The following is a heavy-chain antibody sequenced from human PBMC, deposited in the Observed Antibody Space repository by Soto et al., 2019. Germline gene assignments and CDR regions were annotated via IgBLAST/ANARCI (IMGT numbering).Heavy chain of an antibody. CDR3: AREYDILNWFDP. Sequence: PGGSLRLSCAASGCTFSSYSINWVRQAPGKGLEWVSYISSSSSTIYYADSVKGRFTISRDNAKNSLYLQMNSLRAEDTAVYYCAREYDILNWFDPRGQGTLVTVSS. D-gene: IGHD3-9*01. CDR1: GCTFSSYS. J-gene: IGHJ5*02. V-gene: IGHV3-48*01. CDR2: ISSSSSTI.